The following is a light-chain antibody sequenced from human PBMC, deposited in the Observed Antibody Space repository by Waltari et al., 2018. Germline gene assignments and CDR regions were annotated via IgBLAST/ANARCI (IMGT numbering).Light chain of an antibody. J-gene: IGKJ4*01. CDR3: QQYYNYPLT. Sequence: DIQMTQSPPSLSASAGDRVTLTFRASQDISNYLGWFQQKPGRAPKSLIYTASTLNSGVPSKFSGSGFGTDFTLTISSLQPEDSATYYCQQYYNYPLTFGGGTKVEI. CDR2: TAS. V-gene: IGKV1-16*02. CDR1: QDISNY.